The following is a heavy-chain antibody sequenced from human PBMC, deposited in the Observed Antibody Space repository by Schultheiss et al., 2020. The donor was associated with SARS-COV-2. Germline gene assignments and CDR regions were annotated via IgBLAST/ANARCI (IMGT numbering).Heavy chain of an antibody. CDR2: ISSSGSTI. CDR3: ARGGHDVVVPSQMDV. CDR1: GFTFDDYG. J-gene: IGHJ6*02. V-gene: IGHV3-48*04. D-gene: IGHD2-2*01. Sequence: GGSLRLSFAASGFTFDDYGMNWVRQAPGKGLEWVSYISSSGSTIYYADSVKGRFTISRDNAKNSLYLQMNSLRAEDTAVYYCARGGHDVVVPSQMDVWGQGTTVTVSS.